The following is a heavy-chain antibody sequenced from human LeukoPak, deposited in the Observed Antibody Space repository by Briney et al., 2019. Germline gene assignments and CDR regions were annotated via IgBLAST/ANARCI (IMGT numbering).Heavy chain of an antibody. V-gene: IGHV5-51*01. D-gene: IGHD1-20*01. CDR1: GYSFTSYW. CDR2: IYPGDSDT. CDR3: ARQNKRYNWNDVCFDY. J-gene: IGHJ4*02. Sequence: GGSLKISCKGSGYSFTSYWIGWVRQMPGKGLEWMGIIYPGDSDTRYSPSFQGQVTISADKSISTAYLQWSSLKASDTAMYYCARQNKRYNWNDVCFDYWGQGTLVTVSS.